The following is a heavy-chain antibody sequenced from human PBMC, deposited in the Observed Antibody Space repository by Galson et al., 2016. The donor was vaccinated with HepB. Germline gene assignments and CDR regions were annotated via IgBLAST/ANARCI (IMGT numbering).Heavy chain of an antibody. V-gene: IGHV4-31*03. Sequence: TLSLTCTVSGGFISSGGYYWSWIRQHPGKGLEWIGYIYHSGSTYYNPSLKSRVTISVDTSKNQFSLKLSSVTAADTAVYFCARDRSSGSGSFGYWGQGTLVTVSS. CDR1: GGFISSGGYY. J-gene: IGHJ4*02. CDR2: IYHSGST. D-gene: IGHD3-10*01. CDR3: ARDRSSGSGSFGY.